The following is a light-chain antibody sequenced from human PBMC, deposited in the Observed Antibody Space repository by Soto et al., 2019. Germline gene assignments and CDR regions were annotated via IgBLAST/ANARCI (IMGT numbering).Light chain of an antibody. V-gene: IGKV1-5*03. CDR2: KAS. CDR1: QSINNY. CDR3: QQYGNLWT. J-gene: IGKJ1*01. Sequence: DIQLTQSPSTLSASVGDRVTISCRASQSINNYLAWYQQKPGKAPKLLIYKASTLESGVPSTFSGSGSGTEFSLTIGSLQPDGFATYYCQQYGNLWTFGQGTKVDIK.